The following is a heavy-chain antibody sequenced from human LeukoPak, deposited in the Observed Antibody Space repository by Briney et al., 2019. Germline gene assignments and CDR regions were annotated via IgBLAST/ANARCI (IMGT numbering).Heavy chain of an antibody. Sequence: GGSLRLSCAASGFTFSSYWMSWMRQAPGKGLEWVANIKYDGNEEYYVDSVKGRFTISKDNAKNSLYLQLNSLRVEDTAVYYCKSGGAAPGSFDYWGQGTLVTVSP. CDR2: IKYDGNEE. V-gene: IGHV3-7*01. CDR3: KSGGAAPGSFDY. J-gene: IGHJ4*02. CDR1: GFTFSSYW. D-gene: IGHD1-1*01.